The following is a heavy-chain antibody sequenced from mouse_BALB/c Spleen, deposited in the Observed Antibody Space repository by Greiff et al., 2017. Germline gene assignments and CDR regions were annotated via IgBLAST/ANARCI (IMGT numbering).Heavy chain of an antibody. D-gene: IGHD2-2*01. CDR2: ISYSGST. J-gene: IGHJ4*01. Sequence: EVHLVESGPSLVKPSQTLSLTCSVTGDSITSGYWNWIRKFPGNKLEYMGYISYSGSTYYNPSLKSRISITRDTSKNQYYLQLNSVTTEDTATYYCAREGNYGSDYYAMDYWGQGTSVTVSS. V-gene: IGHV3-8*02. CDR1: GDSITSGY. CDR3: AREGNYGSDYYAMDY.